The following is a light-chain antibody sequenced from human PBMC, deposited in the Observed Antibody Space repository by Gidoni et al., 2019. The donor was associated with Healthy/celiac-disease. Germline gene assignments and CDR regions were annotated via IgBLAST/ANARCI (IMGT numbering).Light chain of an antibody. V-gene: IGKV3-20*01. Sequence: EIVLTQSPGPLSLSPGERATPSCRASQSVSRSYLAGYQQKPGQAPRLLISGASSRATGIPDRFSGSGSGTDFTLTSSRLEPEDFAVYYCQQYGSSPALTFGGGTKVEIK. CDR3: QQYGSSPALT. CDR1: QSVSRSY. CDR2: GAS. J-gene: IGKJ4*01.